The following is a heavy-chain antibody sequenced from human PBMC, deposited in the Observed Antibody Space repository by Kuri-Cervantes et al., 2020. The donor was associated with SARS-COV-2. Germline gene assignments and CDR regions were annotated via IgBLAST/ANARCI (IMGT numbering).Heavy chain of an antibody. CDR2: IYYSGST. V-gene: IGHV4-30-4*08. Sequence: LRLSCTVSGGSISSGDYYWSWIRRPPGKGLEWIGYIYYSGSTYYNPSLKSRVTISVDTSKNQFSLKLSSVTAADTAVYYCARGWTTVTTPYFDYWGQGTLVTVSS. J-gene: IGHJ4*02. CDR1: GGSISSGDYY. CDR3: ARGWTTVTTPYFDY. D-gene: IGHD4-11*01.